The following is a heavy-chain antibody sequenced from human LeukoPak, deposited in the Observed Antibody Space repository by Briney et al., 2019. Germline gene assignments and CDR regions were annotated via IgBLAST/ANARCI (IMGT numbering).Heavy chain of an antibody. V-gene: IGHV1-69*05. Sequence: GASVKVSCKASGGTFSSYAISWVRQAPGQGLEWMGGIIPIFGTANHAQKFQGRDTITTDESTSTAYMELSSLRSEDTAVYYCASGNYYDSSGYYVSWGQGTLVTVSS. D-gene: IGHD3-22*01. CDR3: ASGNYYDSSGYYVS. CDR2: IIPIFGTA. CDR1: GGTFSSYA. J-gene: IGHJ5*02.